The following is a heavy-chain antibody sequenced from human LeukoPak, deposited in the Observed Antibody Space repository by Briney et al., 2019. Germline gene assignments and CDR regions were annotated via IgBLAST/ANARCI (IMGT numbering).Heavy chain of an antibody. J-gene: IGHJ4*02. D-gene: IGHD5-18*01. V-gene: IGHV3-30*02. CDR1: GLTFSSYG. Sequence: GGSLRLSCAASGLTFSSYGMHWVRQAPGKGLEWVAFIRYDGSNKYYADSVKGRFTISRDNSMNTLYLQMNSLRAEDTAVYYCAHARASGYSYGFDYWGQGTLVTVSS. CDR3: AHARASGYSYGFDY. CDR2: IRYDGSNK.